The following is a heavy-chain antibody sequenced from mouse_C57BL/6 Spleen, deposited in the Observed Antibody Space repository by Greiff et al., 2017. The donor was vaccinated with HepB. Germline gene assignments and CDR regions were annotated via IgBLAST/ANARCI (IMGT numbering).Heavy chain of an antibody. J-gene: IGHJ4*01. Sequence: EVMLVESGGDLVKPGGSLKLSCAASGFTFSSYGMSWVRQTPDKRLEWVATISSGGSYTYYPDSVKGRFTISRDNAKNTLYLQMSSLKSEDTAMYYCARQTGTGGSDWGQGTSVTVSS. CDR2: ISSGGSYT. CDR1: GFTFSSYG. V-gene: IGHV5-6*01. D-gene: IGHD4-1*01. CDR3: ARQTGTGGSD.